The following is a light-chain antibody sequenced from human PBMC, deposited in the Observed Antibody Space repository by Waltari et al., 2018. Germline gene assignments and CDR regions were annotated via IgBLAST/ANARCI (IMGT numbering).Light chain of an antibody. CDR2: AAS. V-gene: IGKV1-12*01. CDR3: QQANSFPYT. Sequence: DIQMTQSPSSVSASVGDSVTITCRASQGISGWLAWYQQKPGKAPKLLSYAASRLQSGVPSRFSGSGSGTDFTLAISSLQPEDFATYYCQQANSFPYTFGPGTKVDFK. CDR1: QGISGW. J-gene: IGKJ3*01.